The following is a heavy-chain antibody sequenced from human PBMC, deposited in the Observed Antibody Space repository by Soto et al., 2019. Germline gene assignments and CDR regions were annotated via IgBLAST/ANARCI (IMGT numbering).Heavy chain of an antibody. CDR3: VRIRRGDGYTFGY. J-gene: IGHJ4*02. CDR1: GFSLSNYW. V-gene: IGHV3-74*01. CDR2: INIDGSTT. D-gene: IGHD5-12*01. Sequence: EVQLVESGGVSVQPGGSLRLSCAASGFSLSNYWMHWARQAPGKGLVWVSRINIDGSTTTYADSVKGRFTISRDNAENTLYLQMNSLRDEDTAVYYCVRIRRGDGYTFGYWGQGTLVTVSS.